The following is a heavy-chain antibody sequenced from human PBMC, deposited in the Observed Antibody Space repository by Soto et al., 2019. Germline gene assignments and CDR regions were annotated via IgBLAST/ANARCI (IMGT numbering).Heavy chain of an antibody. D-gene: IGHD4-17*01. J-gene: IGHJ4*02. Sequence: GWSLRISCAASGFTFSSYAMSWVRQAPGKGLEWVSAISGSGGSTFYADSVRGRFTISRDNSKNTVNLQMNSLRAEDTAVYYCARGDDYGDYTFDYWGQGTLVTVSS. V-gene: IGHV3-23*01. CDR3: ARGDDYGDYTFDY. CDR2: ISGSGGST. CDR1: GFTFSSYA.